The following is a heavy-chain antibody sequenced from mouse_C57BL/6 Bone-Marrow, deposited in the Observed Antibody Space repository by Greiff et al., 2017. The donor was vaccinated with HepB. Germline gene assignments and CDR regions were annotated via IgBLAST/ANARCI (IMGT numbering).Heavy chain of an antibody. CDR1: GYTFTSYW. Sequence: QVQLQQPGAELVKPGASVKLSCKASGYTFTSYWMHWVKKRPGRGIEWTGRIDPNSGGTKYNEKLKSKATLTVDKPSSTAYMQLSSLTSEDSAVYYCARWTFTTVVATKDAMDYWGQGTSVTVAS. D-gene: IGHD1-1*01. J-gene: IGHJ4*01. V-gene: IGHV1-72*01. CDR3: ARWTFTTVVATKDAMDY. CDR2: IDPNSGGT.